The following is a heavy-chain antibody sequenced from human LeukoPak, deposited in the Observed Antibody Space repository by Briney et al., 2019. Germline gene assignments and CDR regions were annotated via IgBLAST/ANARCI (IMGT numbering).Heavy chain of an antibody. J-gene: IGHJ6*03. V-gene: IGHV4-34*01. CDR1: GGSFSGYY. Sequence: KPSETLSLTCAVYGGSFSGYYWSWIRQPPGKGLEWIGEINHSGSTNYNPSLKSRVTISVDTSKNQFSLKLSSVTAADTAVYYCARGYIVVVPAALQYYYYYKDVWGKGTTVTVSS. CDR3: ARGYIVVVPAALQYYYYYKDV. D-gene: IGHD2-2*01. CDR2: INHSGST.